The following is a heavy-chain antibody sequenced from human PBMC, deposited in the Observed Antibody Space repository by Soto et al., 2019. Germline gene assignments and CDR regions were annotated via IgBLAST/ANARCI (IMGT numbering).Heavy chain of an antibody. CDR3: ARHGYYDILTGYPWRYAFDI. J-gene: IGHJ3*02. V-gene: IGHV4-39*01. Sequence: TSETLSLTCTVSGGSISSSSYYWGWIRQPPGKGLEWIGSIYYSGSTYYNPSLKSRVTISVDTSKNQFSLKLSSVTAADTAVYYCARHGYYDILTGYPWRYAFDIWGQGTMVTVSS. CDR1: GGSISSSSYY. CDR2: IYYSGST. D-gene: IGHD3-9*01.